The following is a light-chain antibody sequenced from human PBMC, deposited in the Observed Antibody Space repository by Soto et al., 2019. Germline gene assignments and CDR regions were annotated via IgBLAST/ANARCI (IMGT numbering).Light chain of an antibody. Sequence: QTVVTQEPSFSVSPGGTVTLTCGLSSGSVSTSYYPSWYQQTPGQAPRTLIYSTNTRSSGVPDRFSGSILGNKAALTITGAQADDESDYYCVLYMGSGLNVVFGGGTKLTV. CDR2: STN. CDR1: SGSVSTSYY. CDR3: VLYMGSGLNVV. J-gene: IGLJ2*01. V-gene: IGLV8-61*01.